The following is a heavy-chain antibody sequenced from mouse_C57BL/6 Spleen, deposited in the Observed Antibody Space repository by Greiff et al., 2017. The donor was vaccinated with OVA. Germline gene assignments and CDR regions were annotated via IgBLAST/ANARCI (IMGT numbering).Heavy chain of an antibody. CDR1: GFTFSDYG. CDR3: ARPLYYYGSSSWFAC. CDR2: ISSGSSTI. V-gene: IGHV5-17*01. J-gene: IGHJ3*01. D-gene: IGHD1-1*01. Sequence: EVKLVESGGGLVKPGGSLKLSCAASGFTFSDYGMHWVRQAPEKGLEWVAYISSGSSTIYYADTVKGRFTISRDNAKNTLFLQMTSLRSEDTAMYYCARPLYYYGSSSWFACWGQGTLVTVSA.